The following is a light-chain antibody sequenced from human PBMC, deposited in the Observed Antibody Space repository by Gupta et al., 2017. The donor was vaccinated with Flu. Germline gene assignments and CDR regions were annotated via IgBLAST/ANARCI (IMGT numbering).Light chain of an antibody. J-gene: IGLJ3*02. V-gene: IGLV2-14*01. CDR2: EVS. CDR1: SSDVGAHDY. Sequence: QSALTQTASVSGSPGQSITISCTGSSSDVGAHDYVSWYQQHPGKAPKVIIYEVSNRPSGVSNRFSASKSGNTASLTISGLQAEDEADYYCNAYTNTAIRVFGGGTKLTVL. CDR3: NAYTNTAIRV.